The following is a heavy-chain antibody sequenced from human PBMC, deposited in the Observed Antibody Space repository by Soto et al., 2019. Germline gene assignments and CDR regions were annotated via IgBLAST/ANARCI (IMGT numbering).Heavy chain of an antibody. Sequence: PSETLSLTCPVSGGSVSVYYGSWIRQPPGKGLECIPNIYYSGTTKYNHNTSINSRVNITVDTSKNQCTLRLSSMAVADTAEYYCGRGWLGVVGIDYWGQGTPVTVSS. D-gene: IGHD3-3*01. V-gene: IGHV4-59*02. CDR2: IYYSGTTKY. CDR3: GRGWLGVVGIDY. CDR1: GGSVSVYY. J-gene: IGHJ4*02.